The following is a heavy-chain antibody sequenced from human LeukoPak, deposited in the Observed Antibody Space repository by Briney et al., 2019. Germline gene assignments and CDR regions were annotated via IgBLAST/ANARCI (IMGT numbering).Heavy chain of an antibody. CDR3: ARDWGYCSSTSCHVFDY. CDR1: GFTVSSNY. Sequence: GGSLRLSCAASGFTVSSNYMSWVRQAPGKGLEWVSVIYSGDNTDYADPVKGRFTISRDNSKDTLYLQMNSLRAEDTGVYYCARDWGYCSSTSCHVFDYWGQGTLVTVSS. J-gene: IGHJ4*02. D-gene: IGHD2-2*01. CDR2: IYSGDNT. V-gene: IGHV3-53*01.